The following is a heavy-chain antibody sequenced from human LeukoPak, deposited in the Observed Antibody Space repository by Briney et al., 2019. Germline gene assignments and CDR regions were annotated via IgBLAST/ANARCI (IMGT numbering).Heavy chain of an antibody. CDR2: IKQDGSEK. Sequence: GGSLRLSCAASGFTFGNYWMRWMRQAPGKGLEWVANIKQDGSEKSYVDSVKGRFTISRDNAKNSLYLQMNSLRAEDTAVYYCARGTQQLAPWGQGTLVTVSS. D-gene: IGHD6-13*01. J-gene: IGHJ5*02. V-gene: IGHV3-7*01. CDR3: ARGTQQLAP. CDR1: GFTFGNYW.